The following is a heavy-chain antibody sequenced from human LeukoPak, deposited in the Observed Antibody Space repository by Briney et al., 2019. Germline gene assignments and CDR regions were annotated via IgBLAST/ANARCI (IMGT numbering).Heavy chain of an antibody. CDR2: IKQDGSEK. J-gene: IGHJ6*03. V-gene: IGHV3-7*01. CDR3: ARDAAYDFWSGYEPHYYYMDV. CDR1: GFTFSSYA. Sequence: GGSLRLSCAASGFTFSSYAMSWVRQAPGKGLEWVANIKQDGSEKYYVDSVKGRFTISRDNAKNSLYLQMNSLRAEDTAVYYCARDAAYDFWSGYEPHYYYMDVWGKGTTVTVSS. D-gene: IGHD3-3*01.